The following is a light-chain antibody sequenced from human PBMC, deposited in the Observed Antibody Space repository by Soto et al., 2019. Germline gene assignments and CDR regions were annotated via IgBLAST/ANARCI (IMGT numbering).Light chain of an antibody. CDR1: SSDVGGYNY. J-gene: IGLJ3*02. V-gene: IGLV2-14*01. Sequence: QSALTQPASVSGSPGQSITISCTGTSSDVGGYNYVSWYQQHPGKAPKLMIYEVSNRPSGVSNRFSGSKSGNTASLTISGLQAEDEADYYCISYTSSSTTVFGGGTKVTVL. CDR3: ISYTSSSTTV. CDR2: EVS.